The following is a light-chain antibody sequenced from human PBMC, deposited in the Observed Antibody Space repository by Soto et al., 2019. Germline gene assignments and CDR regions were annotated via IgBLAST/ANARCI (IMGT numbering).Light chain of an antibody. V-gene: IGLV4-69*01. CDR2: VKSDGSH. J-gene: IGLJ2*01. CDR1: SGHGNYV. Sequence: QLVLTQSPSASASLGASVKLTCTLSSGHGNYVIAWHQQQPEKGPRYLMKVKSDGSHTKGDGIPDRFSDSSSGAERYLAISSLQSEDEADYFCQTWDTGIVVFGGGTKLTVL. CDR3: QTWDTGIVV.